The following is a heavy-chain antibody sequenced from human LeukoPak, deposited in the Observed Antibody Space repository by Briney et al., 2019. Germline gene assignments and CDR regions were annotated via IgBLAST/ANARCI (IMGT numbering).Heavy chain of an antibody. D-gene: IGHD3-3*01. CDR1: GFTFSTYS. CDR3: ARSPSDDFWSGPPFDY. Sequence: PGGSLRLSCAASGFTFSTYSMNWVRQAPGKGLEWVSSISSSSSYIYYADSVKGRFTISRDNAKNSLYLQMNSLRAEDTAVYYCARSPSDDFWSGPPFDYWGQGTLVTVSS. V-gene: IGHV3-21*01. J-gene: IGHJ4*02. CDR2: ISSSSSYI.